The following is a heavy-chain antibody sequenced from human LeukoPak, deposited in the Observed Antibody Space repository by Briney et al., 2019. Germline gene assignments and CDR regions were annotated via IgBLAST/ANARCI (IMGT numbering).Heavy chain of an antibody. Sequence: GGSLRLSCAASGFTFSSYSMNWVRQAPGKGLEWVSYFSSSSSTIYYADSVKGRFTISRDNSKNTLYLQMNSLRAEDTAVYYCAKDMDTYYDILTGYYTPNWFDPWGQGTLVTVSS. CDR1: GFTFSSYS. J-gene: IGHJ5*02. V-gene: IGHV3-48*01. D-gene: IGHD3-9*01. CDR2: FSSSSSTI. CDR3: AKDMDTYYDILTGYYTPNWFDP.